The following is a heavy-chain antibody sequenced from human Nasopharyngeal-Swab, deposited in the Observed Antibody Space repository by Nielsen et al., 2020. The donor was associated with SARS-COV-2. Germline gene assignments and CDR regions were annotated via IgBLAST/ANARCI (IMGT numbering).Heavy chain of an antibody. Sequence: GESLRLSCAASGFTFSSYWMSWVRQAPGKGLEWVANIKQDGSEKFYVDSVKGRFTISRDNAKNSLYLQMNSLRAEDTAVYYCARGDYYDSSGDYVDAFDIWGQGTMVTVS. D-gene: IGHD3-22*01. J-gene: IGHJ3*02. CDR3: ARGDYYDSSGDYVDAFDI. V-gene: IGHV3-7*03. CDR1: GFTFSSYW. CDR2: IKQDGSEK.